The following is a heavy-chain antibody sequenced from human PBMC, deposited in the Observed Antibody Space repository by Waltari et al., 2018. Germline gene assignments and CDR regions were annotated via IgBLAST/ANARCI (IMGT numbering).Heavy chain of an antibody. J-gene: IGHJ4*02. CDR2: IYHSGST. CDR3: ARVWGTIAVAGITFDY. Sequence: QVQLQESGPGLVKPSETLSLTCAVSGYSISSGYYWGWIRQPPGKGLEWIGSIYHSGSTSYNPSLKIRVTTSVDTSKNQFSLKLSSVTAADTAVYYCARVWGTIAVAGITFDYWGQGTLVTVSS. D-gene: IGHD6-19*01. V-gene: IGHV4-38-2*01. CDR1: GYSISSGYY.